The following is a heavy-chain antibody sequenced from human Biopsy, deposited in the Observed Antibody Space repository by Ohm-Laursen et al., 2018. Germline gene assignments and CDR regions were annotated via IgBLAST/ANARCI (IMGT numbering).Heavy chain of an antibody. CDR3: GRAVRNQLLTDP. D-gene: IGHD1-7*01. Sequence: ASVTVSCQASGYTFTSYDITWVRQPSGQGPEWLGWLNPVSGNSNFGQKFRGRVTVTSDTSISTAYMELSGLTSDDTATYYCGRAVRNQLLTDPWGQGTLVTVTS. CDR2: LNPVSGNS. CDR1: GYTFTSYD. J-gene: IGHJ5*02. V-gene: IGHV1-8*01.